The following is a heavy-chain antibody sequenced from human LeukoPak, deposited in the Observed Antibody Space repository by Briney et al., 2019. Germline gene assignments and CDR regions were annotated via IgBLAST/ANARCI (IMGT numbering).Heavy chain of an antibody. CDR2: FYPANSDT. D-gene: IGHD2-21*01. V-gene: IGHV5-51*01. Sequence: LGESLKISCKGSGYTFTNYWIAWVRQMPGKGLEWVGIFYPANSDTRYSRSFQGQVTMSADKSINTAYLQWSSLKASDTAMYYCARRYDNTGYSDYWGQGTLVTVSS. J-gene: IGHJ4*02. CDR1: GYTFTNYW. CDR3: ARRYDNTGYSDY.